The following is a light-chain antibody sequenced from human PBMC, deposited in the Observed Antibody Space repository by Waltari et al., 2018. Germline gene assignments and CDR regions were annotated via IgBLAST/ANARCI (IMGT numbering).Light chain of an antibody. CDR3: CSYAGSWV. CDR2: HVD. Sequence: QSALTQPASVSGSPGQSITISCSGSSGAFGSFNLVPWYQQHPGKAPQLIIYHVDDRPSGVSYRFSASKSGHTASLTISGLQAEDEADYYCCSYAGSWVFGGGTKLTVL. CDR1: SGAFGSFNL. J-gene: IGLJ3*02. V-gene: IGLV2-23*02.